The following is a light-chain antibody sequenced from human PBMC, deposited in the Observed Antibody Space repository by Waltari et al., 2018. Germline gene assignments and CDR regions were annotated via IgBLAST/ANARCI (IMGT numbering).Light chain of an antibody. J-gene: IGKJ4*01. CDR1: QRVSSN. CDR2: GAS. V-gene: IGKV3-15*01. CDR3: QQYNNWPPLT. Sequence: EIVMTQSPATLSVSPGDRATLYCRASQRVSSNLAWYQQKPGQTPRLLIYGASTRATGIPARFSGSGSGTEFTLTISSLQSEDFAVYYCQQYNNWPPLTFGGGTKVEIK.